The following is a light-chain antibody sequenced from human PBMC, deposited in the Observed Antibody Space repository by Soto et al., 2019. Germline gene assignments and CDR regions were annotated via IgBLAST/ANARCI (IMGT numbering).Light chain of an antibody. CDR1: QSVLYSSNNKNY. Sequence: DIVMTQSPDSLAVSLGERATINCKSSQSVLYSSNNKNYLAWYQQKPGQPPKLLIYWASTRESGVPDRFSGSGSETDFTLTISSLQAEDVAVYYCQQYYSTSSITFGQGTRLEIK. CDR3: QQYYSTSSIT. V-gene: IGKV4-1*01. J-gene: IGKJ5*01. CDR2: WAS.